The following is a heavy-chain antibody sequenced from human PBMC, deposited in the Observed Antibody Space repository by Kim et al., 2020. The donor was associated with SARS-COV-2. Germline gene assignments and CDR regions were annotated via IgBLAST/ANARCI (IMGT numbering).Heavy chain of an antibody. V-gene: IGHV3-23*03. CDR2: ICSGGSST. J-gene: IGHJ4*02. Sequence: GGSLRLSCAASGFTFSSYAMSWVRQAPGKGLEWVSVICSGGSSTYYADSVKGRFTISRDNSKNTLYLQMNSLRAEDTAVYYCAKDFSTSGSYYEGDFGYWGQGTLVTVSS. CDR1: GFTFSSYA. CDR3: AKDFSTSGSYYEGDFGY. D-gene: IGHD1-26*01.